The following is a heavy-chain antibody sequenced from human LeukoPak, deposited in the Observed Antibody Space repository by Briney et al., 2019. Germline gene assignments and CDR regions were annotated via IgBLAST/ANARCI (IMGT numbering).Heavy chain of an antibody. Sequence: ASVKVSCKASGYTFTSYYMHWVRQAPGQGLEWMGIINPSGGSTSYAQKFQGRVTMTRDTSTGTVYMELSSLRSEDTAVYYCASSAEGDYGMDVWGQGTTVTVSS. J-gene: IGHJ6*02. D-gene: IGHD1-26*01. CDR1: GYTFTSYY. V-gene: IGHV1-46*01. CDR3: ASSAEGDYGMDV. CDR2: INPSGGST.